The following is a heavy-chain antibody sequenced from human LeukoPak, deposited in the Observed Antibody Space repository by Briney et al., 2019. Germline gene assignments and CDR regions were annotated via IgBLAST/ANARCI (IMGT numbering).Heavy chain of an antibody. CDR3: ARIRSYCGGDCEDYYYGMDV. J-gene: IGHJ6*02. CDR1: GYTFTSYG. CDR2: IIPILGIA. V-gene: IGHV1-69*04. D-gene: IGHD2-21*02. Sequence: SVKVSCKASGYTFTSYGISWVRQAPGQGLEWMGRIIPILGIANYAQKFQGRVTITADKSTSTAYMELSSLRSEDTAVYYCARIRSYCGGDCEDYYYGMDVWGQGTTVTVSS.